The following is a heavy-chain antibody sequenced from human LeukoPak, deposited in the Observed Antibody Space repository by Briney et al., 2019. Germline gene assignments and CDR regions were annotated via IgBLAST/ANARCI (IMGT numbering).Heavy chain of an antibody. D-gene: IGHD1-26*01. Sequence: AGGSLRLSCAASGFTFSSYWMHWVRQAPGKGLVWVSRINSDGSSTSYADSVKGRFTISRDNAKNTLYLQMNSLRAEDTAIYYCARDPYNGNYGDSYYYYMDVWGKGTTVTISS. CDR3: ARDPYNGNYGDSYYYYMDV. CDR2: INSDGSST. V-gene: IGHV3-74*01. J-gene: IGHJ6*03. CDR1: GFTFSSYW.